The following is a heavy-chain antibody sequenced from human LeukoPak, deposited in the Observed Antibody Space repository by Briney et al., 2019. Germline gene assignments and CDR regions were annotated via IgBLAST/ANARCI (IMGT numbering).Heavy chain of an antibody. J-gene: IGHJ4*02. D-gene: IGHD3-22*01. V-gene: IGHV4-4*09. CDR3: ARHYYDSSGYYYVFDY. CDR1: GGSIGSYY. Sequence: PSETLSLTCTVSGGSIGSYYWSWIRQPPGKGLEWIGYIYTSGSTNYNPSLKSRVTISVDTSKNQFSLKLSSVTAADTAVYYCARHYYDSSGYYYVFDYWGQGTLVTVSS. CDR2: IYTSGST.